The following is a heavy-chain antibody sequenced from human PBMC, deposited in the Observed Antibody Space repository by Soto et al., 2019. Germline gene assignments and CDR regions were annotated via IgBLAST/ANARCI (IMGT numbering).Heavy chain of an antibody. J-gene: IGHJ4*02. Sequence: GESLKISCAASGFTFSSYWMSWVRQAPGKGLEWVANIKQDGSEKYYVDSVKGRFTISRDNAKNSLYLQMNSLRAEDTAVYYCARDPMGRSSAVVIDYWGQGTLVTVSS. CDR1: GFTFSSYW. D-gene: IGHD6-6*01. V-gene: IGHV3-7*05. CDR3: ARDPMGRSSAVVIDY. CDR2: IKQDGSEK.